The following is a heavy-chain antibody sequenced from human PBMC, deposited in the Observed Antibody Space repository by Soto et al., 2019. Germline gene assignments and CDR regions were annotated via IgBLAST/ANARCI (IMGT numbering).Heavy chain of an antibody. CDR2: IYSGGST. CDR3: ARGFTVVVAAADDAFDI. CDR1: GFTVSSNY. J-gene: IGHJ3*02. V-gene: IGHV3-66*01. Sequence: EVQLVESGGGLVQPGGSLRLSCAASGFTVSSNYMSWVRQAPGKGLDWVSVIYSGGSTYYADSVKGRFTISRDNSKNTLYLQMNILRAEDTAVYYCARGFTVVVAAADDAFDIWGQGTMVTVSS. D-gene: IGHD2-15*01.